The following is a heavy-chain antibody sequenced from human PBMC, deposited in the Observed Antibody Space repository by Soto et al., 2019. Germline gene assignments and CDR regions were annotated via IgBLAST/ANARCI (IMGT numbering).Heavy chain of an antibody. J-gene: IGHJ6*02. CDR3: ARWPQPRYTADPYAVDV. Sequence: QVHLVQSGTEVKKPGSSVKVSCKASGGTFSRSGFSWVRQAPGKGLEWMGMIVPSLDTTNYAQKFQARVTITADEVTSTAYMELRSLRAEDTAVYYCARWPQPRYTADPYAVDVWGQGTRVIVSS. D-gene: IGHD3-16*02. CDR1: GGTFSRSG. V-gene: IGHV1-69*11. CDR2: IVPSLDTT.